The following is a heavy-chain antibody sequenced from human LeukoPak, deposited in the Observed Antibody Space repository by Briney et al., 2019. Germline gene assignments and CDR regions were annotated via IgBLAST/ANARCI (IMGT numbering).Heavy chain of an antibody. CDR1: GFTFSSHS. CDR3: ARRLTQYDCFDP. V-gene: IGHV3-48*01. Sequence: HPGGSLRLSCAASGFTFSSHSMNWVRQAPGKGLEWVSYISSSSSTIYYADSVKGRFTISRDNAKNSLYLQMNSLRAEDTAVYYCARRLTQYDCFDPWGQGILVTVSS. CDR2: ISSSSSTI. D-gene: IGHD2-2*01. J-gene: IGHJ5*02.